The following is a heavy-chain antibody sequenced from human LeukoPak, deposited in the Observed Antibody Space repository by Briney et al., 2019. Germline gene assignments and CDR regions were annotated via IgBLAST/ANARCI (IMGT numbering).Heavy chain of an antibody. D-gene: IGHD2-15*01. CDR1: GYTFTGYY. Sequence: ASVKVSCKASGYTFTGYYMHWVRQAPGQGLEWMGRINPNSGGTNYAQKFQGRVTMTRDTSISTAYMELSRLRSDDTAVYYCASAHIVVVVAATRGGWFDPWGQGTLVTVSS. J-gene: IGHJ5*02. V-gene: IGHV1-2*06. CDR2: INPNSGGT. CDR3: ASAHIVVVVAATRGGWFDP.